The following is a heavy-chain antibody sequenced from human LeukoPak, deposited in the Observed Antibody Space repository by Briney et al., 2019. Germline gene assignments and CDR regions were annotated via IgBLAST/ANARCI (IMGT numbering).Heavy chain of an antibody. V-gene: IGHV3-21*01. D-gene: IGHD1-26*01. Sequence: GGSLRLSCAASGFTVSSNYMSWVRQAPGKGLEWVSSISSSSSYIYYADSVEGRFTISRDNAKNSLYLQMNSLRAEDTAVYYCARGQLGASFDYWGQGTLVTVSS. CDR1: GFTVSSNY. CDR2: ISSSSSYI. CDR3: ARGQLGASFDY. J-gene: IGHJ4*02.